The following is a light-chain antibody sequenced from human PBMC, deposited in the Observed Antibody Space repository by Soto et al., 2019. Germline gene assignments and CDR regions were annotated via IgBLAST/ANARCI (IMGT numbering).Light chain of an antibody. CDR1: QGISSW. CDR2: TGS. CDR3: QEANSSPLP. V-gene: IGKV1-12*01. Sequence: DIQMTQSPSSVSASVGDRVSITCRASQGISSWLAWYQQKPGRAPKLLIYTGSSLQSGVPSWFSGTGFGTDFTLTIMTLQLEDVALYFFQEANSSPLPCGGGTRGEIK. J-gene: IGKJ4*01.